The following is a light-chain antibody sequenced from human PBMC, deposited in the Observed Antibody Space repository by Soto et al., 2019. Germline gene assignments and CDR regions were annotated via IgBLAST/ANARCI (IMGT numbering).Light chain of an antibody. CDR1: SSDVGNYNL. J-gene: IGLJ2*01. CDR2: EVS. Sequence: QSVLTQPASVSGSLGQSITISCTGTSSDVGNYNLVSWYQQQPGKAPKLMISEVSERPSGVSNRFSGSKSGNTASLTISGLQAEDEADYYCCSYAGFSTFLFGGGTKVTVL. CDR3: CSYAGFSTFL. V-gene: IGLV2-23*02.